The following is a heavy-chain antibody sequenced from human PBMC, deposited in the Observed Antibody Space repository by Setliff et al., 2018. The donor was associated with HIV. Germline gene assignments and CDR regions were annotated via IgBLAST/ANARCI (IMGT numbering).Heavy chain of an antibody. CDR3: ASATQYSSGCYGRAFDY. J-gene: IGHJ4*02. CDR2: ISYDGNNK. CDR1: GFTFSTYA. V-gene: IGHV3-30*14. D-gene: IGHD6-19*01. Sequence: SLRLSCAASGFTFSTYAMHWVRQAPGKGLEWVSVISYDGNNKYYADSLKVRFTIPRDNSKNTLYLQSNSLRAADTSVYYCASATQYSSGCYGRAFDYLGQGLLVTVSS.